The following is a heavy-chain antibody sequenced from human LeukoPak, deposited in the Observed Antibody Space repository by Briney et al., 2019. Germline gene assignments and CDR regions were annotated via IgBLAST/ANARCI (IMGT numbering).Heavy chain of an antibody. V-gene: IGHV4-59*01. CDR2: IYYSGST. J-gene: IGHJ6*02. D-gene: IGHD6-13*01. CDR3: ARDRQGAAAGTWYYYYGMDV. CDR1: GGSISSYY. Sequence: PSETLSLTCTVSGGSISSYYWSWIRQPPGKGLEWIGYIYYSGSTNYNPSLKSRVTISVDTSKNQFSLKLSSVTAADTAVYYCARDRQGAAAGTWYYYYGMDVWGQGTTVTVPS.